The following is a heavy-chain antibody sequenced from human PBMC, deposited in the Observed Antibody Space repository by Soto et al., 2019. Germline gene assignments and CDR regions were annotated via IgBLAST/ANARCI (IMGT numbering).Heavy chain of an antibody. D-gene: IGHD6-13*01. CDR1: GFTFSSYA. Sequence: GGSLRLSCAASGFTFSSYAMSWVRQAPGKGLEWVSGISGGGSTTYYADSVKGRFTISRDNSKNTLYLQVNSLRAEDTAVYYCARDQAAGGTISRYFQDWGQGTLVTVSS. J-gene: IGHJ1*01. CDR3: ARDQAAGGTISRYFQD. CDR2: ISGGGSTT. V-gene: IGHV3-23*01.